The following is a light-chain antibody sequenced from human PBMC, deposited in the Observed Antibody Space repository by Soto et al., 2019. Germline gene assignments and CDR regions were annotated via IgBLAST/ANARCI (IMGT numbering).Light chain of an antibody. J-gene: IGKJ1*01. CDR2: GAS. Sequence: EIVLTQSPGTLSLSPGERATLSCRASQSVSSSYLAWYQQKPGQAPRLLIYGASSMATGIQDRFSGSGSGTDFNLTITRLETEDCAVYYCQQYGNSRTFGQGTKVEIK. CDR1: QSVSSSY. CDR3: QQYGNSRT. V-gene: IGKV3-20*01.